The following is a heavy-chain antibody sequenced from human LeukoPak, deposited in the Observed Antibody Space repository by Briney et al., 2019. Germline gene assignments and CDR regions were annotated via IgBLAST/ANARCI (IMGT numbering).Heavy chain of an antibody. CDR1: GFTFSSYG. CDR2: IRYDGSNK. CDR3: AKDTTGTTPLGLDY. Sequence: GGSLRLSCAASGFTFSSYGMHWVRQAPGKGLEWVAFIRYDGSNKYYADSVKGRFTISRDNSKNTLYLQMNSLRAEDTAVYYCAKDTTGTTPLGLDYWGQGTLVTVSS. J-gene: IGHJ4*02. V-gene: IGHV3-30*02. D-gene: IGHD1-7*01.